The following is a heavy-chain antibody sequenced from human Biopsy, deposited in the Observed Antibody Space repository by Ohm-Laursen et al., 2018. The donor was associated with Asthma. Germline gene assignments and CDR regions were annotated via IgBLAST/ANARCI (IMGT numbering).Heavy chain of an antibody. J-gene: IGHJ6*02. CDR2: ISVYNGNT. CDR1: GYTFNSAG. Sequence: SVKVSCKTSGYTFNSAGLTWARQAPGQGLEWMGWISVYNGNTKVAQKLQDRVTMITDTSTSTAYMELRSLRSDDTAVYFCARAVDYSYYYGIDVWGQGTTVTVS. CDR3: ARAVDYSYYYGIDV. D-gene: IGHD4-23*01. V-gene: IGHV1-18*01.